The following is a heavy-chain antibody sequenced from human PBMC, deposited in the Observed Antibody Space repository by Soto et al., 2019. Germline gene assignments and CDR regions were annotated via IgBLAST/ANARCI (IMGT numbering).Heavy chain of an antibody. Sequence: SETLSLTCAVYGGSFGGYYWSWIRQPPGKGLEWIGEINHSGSTNYNPSLKSRVTISVDTSKNQFSLKLSSVTAADTAVYYCARGGITFGGVYNWFDPWGQGTLVTVSS. CDR2: INHSGST. CDR3: ARGGITFGGVYNWFDP. CDR1: GGSFGGYY. J-gene: IGHJ5*02. D-gene: IGHD3-16*01. V-gene: IGHV4-34*01.